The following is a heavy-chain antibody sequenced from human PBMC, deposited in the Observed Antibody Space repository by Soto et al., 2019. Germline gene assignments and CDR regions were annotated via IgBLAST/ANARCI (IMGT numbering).Heavy chain of an antibody. Sequence: SETLSLTCKVSGASISSSYWSWIRQPPGKGLEWIAYIYHTGTTNYNPSLKSRVTISLDTSKSQFSLNLTSLTNADTAVYFCARGGNRYSPTSSGVGGFDYWGQGTLVTVS. V-gene: IGHV4-59*01. CDR1: GASISSSY. CDR3: ARGGNRYSPTSSGVGGFDY. J-gene: IGHJ4*02. D-gene: IGHD5-12*01. CDR2: IYHTGTT.